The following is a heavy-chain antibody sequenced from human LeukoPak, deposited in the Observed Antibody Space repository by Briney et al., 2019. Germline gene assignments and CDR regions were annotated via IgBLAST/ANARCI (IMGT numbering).Heavy chain of an antibody. CDR1: GFTFTSYA. Sequence: GGSLRLSCAASGFTFTSYAMSWVRQAPGKGLEWVSAISGSGGSTYYADSVKGRFTISRDNSKNTLYLQMNSLRAEDTAIYYCAKDFGIVVVFDAFDIWGQGTMVAVSS. D-gene: IGHD3-22*01. CDR2: ISGSGGST. CDR3: AKDFGIVVVFDAFDI. V-gene: IGHV3-23*01. J-gene: IGHJ3*02.